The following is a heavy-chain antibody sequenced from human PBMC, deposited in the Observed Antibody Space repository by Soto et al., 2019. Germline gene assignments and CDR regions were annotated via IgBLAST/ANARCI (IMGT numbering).Heavy chain of an antibody. CDR3: AREIVTAGGNNYFDP. D-gene: IGHD2-21*02. V-gene: IGHV4-4*02. Sequence: SETLSLTCGVSGGTVVSSHWWSWVRQSPGRGLEWIGNVYHTGDTNFNPSLQSRVTFSVDKSNNQFSLRLTSVTAADTAVYFCAREIVTAGGNNYFDPWGPGTLVTV. CDR2: VYHTGDT. CDR1: GGTVVSSHW. J-gene: IGHJ5*02.